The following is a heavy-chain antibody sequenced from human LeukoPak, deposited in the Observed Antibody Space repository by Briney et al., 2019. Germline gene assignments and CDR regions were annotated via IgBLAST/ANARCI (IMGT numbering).Heavy chain of an antibody. CDR3: ARGRYGSGSSTFDY. CDR1: GFTVSSNY. CDR2: IYSGGST. V-gene: IGHV3-53*01. J-gene: IGHJ4*02. D-gene: IGHD3-10*01. Sequence: PGGSLRLSCAASGFTVSSNYMSWVRQAPGKGLEWVSVIYSGGSTYYADSVEGRFTVSRDNSKNTLYLQMNSLRAEDTALYYCARGRYGSGSSTFDYWGQGTLVTVSS.